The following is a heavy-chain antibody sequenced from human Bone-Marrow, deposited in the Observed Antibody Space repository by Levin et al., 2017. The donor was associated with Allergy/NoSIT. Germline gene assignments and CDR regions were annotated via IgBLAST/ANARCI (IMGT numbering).Heavy chain of an antibody. Sequence: GESLKISCKGSGYNFNSTWIGWVRQIPGKGLEWMGIIYPGDSDTRYSPSFQGLITISADKSISTAYLQWSSLKASDTAMYYCARHVEDYYFYHYIDVWGKGTTVTVSS. CDR3: ARHVEDYYFYHYIDV. D-gene: IGHD5-24*01. CDR1: GYNFNSTW. CDR2: IYPGDSDT. V-gene: IGHV5-51*01. J-gene: IGHJ6*03.